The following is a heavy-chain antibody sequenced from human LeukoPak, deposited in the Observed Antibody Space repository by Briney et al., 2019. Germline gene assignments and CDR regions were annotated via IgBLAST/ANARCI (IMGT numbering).Heavy chain of an antibody. Sequence: ASVNVSCKASGCTFTSYVISWVRQAPGQGLDWMGWISAYNGNTNYAQKLQGRVTITTDTSTSTAYMELRRLRSDASAVYYCARGAYYDFWSGYRPFFYYYXDVXXKGTXVTVSS. CDR1: GCTFTSYV. CDR2: ISAYNGNT. V-gene: IGHV1-18*01. J-gene: IGHJ6*03. CDR3: ARGAYYDFWSGYRPFFYYYXDV. D-gene: IGHD3-3*01.